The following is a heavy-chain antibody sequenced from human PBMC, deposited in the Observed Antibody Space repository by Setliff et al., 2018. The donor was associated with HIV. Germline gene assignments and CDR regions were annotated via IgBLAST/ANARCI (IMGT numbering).Heavy chain of an antibody. J-gene: IGHJ6*03. V-gene: IGHV1-18*01. CDR3: ARDRGAARPVYMDV. CDR1: GYTFNSSG. Sequence: GASVKVSCKASGYTFNSSGIRGVRQAPGQGLEWMCWISAYNGNTNYAQKLEGRVTMTIDISTSTAYMELRSLRSDDTAVYYCARDRGAARPVYMDVWGKGTTVTVSS. D-gene: IGHD6-6*01. CDR2: ISAYNGNT.